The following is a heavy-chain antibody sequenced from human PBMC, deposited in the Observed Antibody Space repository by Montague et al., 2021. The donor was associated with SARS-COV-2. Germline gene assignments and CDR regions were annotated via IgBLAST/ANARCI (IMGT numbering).Heavy chain of an antibody. CDR2: IYYSGST. D-gene: IGHD3-10*01. J-gene: IGHJ4*02. CDR3: AREISGPDYFDY. CDR1: GGSISSNY. Sequence: SETLSLTCTVSGGSISSNYWNWIRQPPGRGLEWIGYIYYSGSTNSNPSLESRVTISADTSKNHFSLKLRSVTAADTAVYYCAREISGPDYFDYWGQGTLVTVSS. V-gene: IGHV4-59*01.